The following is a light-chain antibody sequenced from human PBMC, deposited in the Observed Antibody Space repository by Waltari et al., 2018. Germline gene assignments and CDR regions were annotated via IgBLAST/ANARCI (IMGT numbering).Light chain of an antibody. CDR3: ATWDDSLNGLSLSGLVV. V-gene: IGLV1-44*01. CDR2: SND. J-gene: IGLJ2*01. Sequence: QSVLTQPPSASGTPGQRVTISCSGTSSNIGSHTVNWYQQLPGTAPKLLIYSNDERPSGVPDRFAGSKSGTSASLAISGLQSEDEADDYCATWDDSLNGLSLSGLVVFGGGTKLTVL. CDR1: SSNIGSHT.